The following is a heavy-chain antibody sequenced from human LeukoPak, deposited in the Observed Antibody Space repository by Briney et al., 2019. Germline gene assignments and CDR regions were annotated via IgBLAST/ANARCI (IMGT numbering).Heavy chain of an antibody. J-gene: IGHJ3*02. CDR1: GFTFSSYG. D-gene: IGHD5-12*01. V-gene: IGHV3-30*18. Sequence: GGSLRLSCAASGFTFSSYGMHWVRQAPGKGPEWVAVISYDGSNKYYADSVKGRFTISRDNSKNTLYLQMNSLRAEDTAVYYCAKLNIVATDHDAFDIWGQGTMVTVSS. CDR3: AKLNIVATDHDAFDI. CDR2: ISYDGSNK.